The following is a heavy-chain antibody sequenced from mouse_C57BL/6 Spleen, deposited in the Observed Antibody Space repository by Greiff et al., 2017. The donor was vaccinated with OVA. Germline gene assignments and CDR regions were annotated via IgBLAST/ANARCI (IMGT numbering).Heavy chain of an antibody. V-gene: IGHV1-61*01. CDR2: IYPSDSET. D-gene: IGHD4-1*01. CDR3: AREGANWVFDY. J-gene: IGHJ2*01. Sequence: QVQLQQPGAELVRPGSSVKLSCKASGYTFTSYWMDWVKQRPGQGLEWIGNIYPSDSETHYNQKFKDKATLTVDKSSSTAYMQLSSLTSEDSAVYYCAREGANWVFDYWGQGTTLTVSS. CDR1: GYTFTSYW.